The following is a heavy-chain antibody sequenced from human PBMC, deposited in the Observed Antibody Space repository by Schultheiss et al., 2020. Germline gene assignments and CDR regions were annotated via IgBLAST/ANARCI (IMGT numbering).Heavy chain of an antibody. CDR1: GGSISSGGYY. D-gene: IGHD3-10*01. V-gene: IGHV4-30-4*08. Sequence: SQTLSLTCTVSGGSISSGGYYWSWIRQPPGKGLEWIGEINHSGSTNYNPSLKSRVTISVDTSKNQFSLKLSSVTAADTAVYYCAKEEEGPTGSYYYYMDVWGKGTTVTVSS. CDR3: AKEEEGPTGSYYYYMDV. CDR2: INHSGST. J-gene: IGHJ6*03.